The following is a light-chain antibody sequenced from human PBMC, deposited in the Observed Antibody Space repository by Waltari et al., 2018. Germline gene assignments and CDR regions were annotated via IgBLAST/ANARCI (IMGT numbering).Light chain of an antibody. CDR1: TNDVGAYDL. V-gene: IGLV2-23*02. Sequence: HSALPQSASVSGSLGPSITISCTGTTNDVGAYDLVSWYQQHPGKAPRLIIYAVTERPSGVSNRFSGSKSGNTASLTISGLQAEDEVDYHCCSYAGGRTYVVFGGGTKLTVL. J-gene: IGLJ2*01. CDR2: AVT. CDR3: CSYAGGRTYVV.